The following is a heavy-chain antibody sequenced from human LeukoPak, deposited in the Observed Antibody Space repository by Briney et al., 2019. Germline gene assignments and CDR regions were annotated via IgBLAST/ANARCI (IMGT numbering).Heavy chain of an antibody. Sequence: GGSLRLSCAASGFTFNKYTMNWVRQAPGKGLEWVGFIRSKAYGGTTEYAASVKGRFTISRDDSKSIAYLQMNSLRAEDTAVYYCARDCSGGSCFSSWGQGTLVTVSS. CDR2: IRSKAYGGTT. CDR3: ARDCSGGSCFSS. V-gene: IGHV3-71*01. J-gene: IGHJ5*02. CDR1: GFTFNKYT. D-gene: IGHD2-15*01.